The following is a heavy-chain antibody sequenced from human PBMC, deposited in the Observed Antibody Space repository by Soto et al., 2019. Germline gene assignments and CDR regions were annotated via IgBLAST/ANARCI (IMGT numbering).Heavy chain of an antibody. CDR3: ARSPPSGSYFSYFDY. CDR1: GGSISSYY. Sequence: LETLSLTCTVSGGSISSYYWSWIRQPPGKGLEWIGYIYYSGSTNYNPSLKSRVTISVDTSKTQFSLKLRSVTAADTAVYYCARSPPSGSYFSYFDYWGQGTLVTVSS. D-gene: IGHD1-26*01. J-gene: IGHJ4*02. CDR2: IYYSGST. V-gene: IGHV4-59*01.